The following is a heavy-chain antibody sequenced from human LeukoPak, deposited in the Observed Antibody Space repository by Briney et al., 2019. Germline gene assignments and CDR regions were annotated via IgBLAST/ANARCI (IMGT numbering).Heavy chain of an antibody. J-gene: IGHJ3*02. D-gene: IGHD6-19*01. CDR1: RYTLTELS. Sequence: GASVKVSCKVSRYTLTELSMHWVRQAPGKGLEWMGGFDPEDGETIYAQKFQGRVTMTEDTSTDTAYMELSSLRSEDTAVYYCATEYSSGWHMVDAFDIWGQGTMVTVSS. CDR2: FDPEDGET. V-gene: IGHV1-24*01. CDR3: ATEYSSGWHMVDAFDI.